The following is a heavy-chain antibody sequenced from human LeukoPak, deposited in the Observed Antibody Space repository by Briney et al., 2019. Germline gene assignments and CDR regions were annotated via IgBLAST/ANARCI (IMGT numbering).Heavy chain of an antibody. Sequence: GGSLRLSCAASGFNFDNHGMNWVRQVPGKGLEWVSGINWNGGSTFYADSVKGRFTISRDNAKNALYLQMNSLTAEDTALYHCARDRSYGSFDYWGQGTLVTVSS. CDR2: INWNGGST. J-gene: IGHJ4*02. CDR1: GFNFDNHG. V-gene: IGHV3-20*01. D-gene: IGHD5-18*01. CDR3: ARDRSYGSFDY.